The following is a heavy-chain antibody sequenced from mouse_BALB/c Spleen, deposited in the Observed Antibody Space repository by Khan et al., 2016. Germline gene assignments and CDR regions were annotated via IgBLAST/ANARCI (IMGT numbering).Heavy chain of an antibody. D-gene: IGHD2-4*01. CDR3: AREGLRRVFAY. CDR2: ISDGGSYT. J-gene: IGHJ3*01. CDR1: GFTFSDYY. Sequence: EVELVESGGGLVKPGGSLKLSCAASGFTFSDYYMYWVRQTPEKRLEWVATISDGGSYTYYPDSVKGRFTISRDNAQNNLYLQMSSQKSTDTAMYYCAREGLRRVFAYWGQGTLVSVSA. V-gene: IGHV5-4*02.